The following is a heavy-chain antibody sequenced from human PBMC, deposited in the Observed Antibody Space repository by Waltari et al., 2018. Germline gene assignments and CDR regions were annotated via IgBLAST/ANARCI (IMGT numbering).Heavy chain of an antibody. D-gene: IGHD4-17*01. CDR2: IYYSGST. J-gene: IGHJ4*01. Sequence: QVQLQESRPGLVTPAETLSLTCTVSGGSISSHYWSWVRPPPGTGLEWIGYIYYSGSTNSNPSLKSRVTLSVDTSKNQFSLKLSSVTAADTAVYYCARDSNYGDYVDYWGQEPWSPSPQ. CDR1: GGSISSHY. CDR3: ARDSNYGDYVDY. V-gene: IGHV4-59*11.